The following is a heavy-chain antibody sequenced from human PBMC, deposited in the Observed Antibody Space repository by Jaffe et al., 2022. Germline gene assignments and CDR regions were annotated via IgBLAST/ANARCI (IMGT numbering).Heavy chain of an antibody. D-gene: IGHD3-3*01. V-gene: IGHV1-58*01. Sequence: QMQLVQSGPEVKKPGTSVKVSCKASGFTFTSSAVQWVRQARGQRLEWIGWIVVGSGNTNYAQKFQERVTITRDMSTSTAYMELSSLRSEDTAVYYCAATARVGPPPPDYYYMDVWGKGTTVTVSS. CDR3: AATARVGPPPPDYYYMDV. CDR1: GFTFTSSA. CDR2: IVVGSGNT. J-gene: IGHJ6*03.